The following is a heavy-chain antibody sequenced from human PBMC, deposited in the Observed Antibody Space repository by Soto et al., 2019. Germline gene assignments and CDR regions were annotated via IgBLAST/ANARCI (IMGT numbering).Heavy chain of an antibody. CDR1: GFTFSSYA. J-gene: IGHJ4*02. D-gene: IGHD3-22*01. V-gene: IGHV3-23*01. Sequence: PGGSLRLSCAASGFTFSSYAMSWVRQAPGKGLEWVSAISGSGGSTYYADSVKGRFTISRDNSKNTLYLQMNSLRAEDTAVYYCAKDRPNYYDSSGRPYYFDYWGQGTLVTVSS. CDR2: ISGSGGST. CDR3: AKDRPNYYDSSGRPYYFDY.